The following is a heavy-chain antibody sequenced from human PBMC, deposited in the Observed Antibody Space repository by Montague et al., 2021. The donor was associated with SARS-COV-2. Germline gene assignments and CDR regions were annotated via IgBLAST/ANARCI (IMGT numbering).Heavy chain of an antibody. J-gene: IGHJ4*02. CDR2: XDWDDNK. D-gene: IGHD3-9*01. V-gene: IGHV2-70*20. Sequence: PALVKPTQTLTLTRTFSGFSLSTSGICVSWVRQPPGKALEWLALXDWDDNKFYSTSLKTRLTISKDTSKNQVVLTMTNVDPVDTATYYCARSLYDILTGYYLPFDYWDQGTLVTVSS. CDR3: ARSLYDILTGYYLPFDY. CDR1: GFSLSTSGIC.